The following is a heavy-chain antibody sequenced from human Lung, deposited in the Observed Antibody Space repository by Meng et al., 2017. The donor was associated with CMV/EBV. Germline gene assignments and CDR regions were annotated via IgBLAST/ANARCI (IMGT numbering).Heavy chain of an antibody. J-gene: IGHJ4*02. V-gene: IGHV3-48*03. Sequence: GESXKISCAASGFTFSSYEMNWVRQAPGKGLEWVSYISSSGSTIYYADSVKGRFTISRDNAKNSLYLQMNSLRAEDTAVYYCAIFQDIVVVPAAIPYYFDYWGQGTLVTVSS. D-gene: IGHD2-2*02. CDR3: AIFQDIVVVPAAIPYYFDY. CDR2: ISSSGSTI. CDR1: GFTFSSYE.